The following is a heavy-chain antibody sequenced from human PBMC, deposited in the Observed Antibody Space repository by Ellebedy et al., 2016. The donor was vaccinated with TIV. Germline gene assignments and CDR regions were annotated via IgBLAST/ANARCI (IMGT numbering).Heavy chain of an antibody. CDR2: ISVYNGNT. J-gene: IGHJ4*02. CDR3: ARVRWGYSGGEDN. V-gene: IGHV1-18*04. CDR1: GFTFTSFG. Sequence: ASVKVSCKASGFTFTSFGISWVRQAPGQGLEWMGWISVYNGNTNYEQNLQGRVSMTTDTSARTAYMELRSLRYDDTAVYHCARVRWGYSGGEDNWGQGTLVTVSS. D-gene: IGHD1-26*01.